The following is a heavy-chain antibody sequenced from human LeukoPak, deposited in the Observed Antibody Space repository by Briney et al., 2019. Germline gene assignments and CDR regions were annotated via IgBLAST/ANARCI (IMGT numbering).Heavy chain of an antibody. CDR3: ARDGRAGSLFAY. CDR1: SGSISGYY. Sequence: SESLSLTCTVSSGSISGYYWSWIRQPPGKGLEWVGYISYSGSTNYNPSLKSRVTISVDTSKNQFSLKLSSVTAADTAIYYCARDGRAGSLFAYWGQGTLVTVSS. V-gene: IGHV4-59*01. CDR2: ISYSGST. D-gene: IGHD6-19*01. J-gene: IGHJ4*02.